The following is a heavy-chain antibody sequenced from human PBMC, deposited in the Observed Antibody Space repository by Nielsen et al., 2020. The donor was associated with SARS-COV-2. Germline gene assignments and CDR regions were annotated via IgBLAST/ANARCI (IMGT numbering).Heavy chain of an antibody. D-gene: IGHD3-10*01. CDR2: IIYSGST. CDR3: ARQDPGELWFDP. V-gene: IGHV4-39*01. J-gene: IGHJ5*02. Sequence: SETLSLTCAVSGVSVSSSIYNWGWFRQPPGKGLEWIGSIIYSGSTYYNPSLKSRVTISVDTSKNQFSLKLSSVTAADTAVYYCARQDPGELWFDPWGQGTLVTVSS. CDR1: GVSVSSSIYN.